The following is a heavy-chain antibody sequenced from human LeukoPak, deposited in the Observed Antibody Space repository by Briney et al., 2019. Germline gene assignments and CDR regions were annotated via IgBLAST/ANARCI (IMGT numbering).Heavy chain of an antibody. CDR1: GGSISSYY. V-gene: IGHV4-59*01. CDR3: ARDGGRLRPLDYGMDV. J-gene: IGHJ6*02. D-gene: IGHD4-17*01. Sequence: SETLSLTCTVPGGSISSYYWSWIRQPPGKGLEWIGYIYYSGSTNYNPSLKSRVTISVDTSKNQFSLKLSSVTAADPAVYYCARDGGRLRPLDYGMDVWGQGTTVTVSS. CDR2: IYYSGST.